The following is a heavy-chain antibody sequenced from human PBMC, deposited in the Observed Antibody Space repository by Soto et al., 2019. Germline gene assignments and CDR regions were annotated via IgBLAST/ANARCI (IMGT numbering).Heavy chain of an antibody. CDR1: GGSISGYY. D-gene: IGHD6-19*01. CDR2: IYYSGTT. V-gene: IGHV4-59*08. CDR3: ARHLFDSSGWYVAY. J-gene: IGHJ4*02. Sequence: SETLSLTCTVSGGSISGYYWSWIRQPPGKGLEWIGYIYYSGTTDYNPSLKSRVTISVDTSNNQFSLKLSPVTATDTAVYYCARHLFDSSGWYVAYWGQGTQVTVSS.